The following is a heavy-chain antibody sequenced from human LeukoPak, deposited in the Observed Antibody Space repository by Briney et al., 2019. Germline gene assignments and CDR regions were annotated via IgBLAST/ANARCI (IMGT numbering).Heavy chain of an antibody. CDR3: AKSKADETEMVYPYFDY. CDR1: GFTFSSYG. Sequence: GGSLRLSCAASGFTFSSYGMSWVRQAPGKGLEWVSSISGSGGSTYYADSVKGRFTISRDNSKNTLYLQMNSLRAEDTAVYYCAKSKADETEMVYPYFDYWGQGTLVTVSS. CDR2: ISGSGGST. D-gene: IGHD2-8*01. V-gene: IGHV3-23*01. J-gene: IGHJ4*02.